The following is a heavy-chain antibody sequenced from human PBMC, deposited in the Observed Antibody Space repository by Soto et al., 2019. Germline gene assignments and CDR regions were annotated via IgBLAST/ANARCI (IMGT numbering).Heavy chain of an antibody. J-gene: IGHJ4*02. Sequence: PGGSLRLSCAASGFTFSSYGMHWVRQAPGKGLEWVAVIWYDGSNKYYADSVKGRFTISRHNSKNTLYLQMNSLRAEDTAVYYCARKWFRYDRSRPLAYWGQGTL. CDR3: ARKWFRYDRSRPLAY. CDR1: GFTFSSYG. D-gene: IGHD3-22*01. V-gene: IGHV3-33*01. CDR2: IWYDGSNK.